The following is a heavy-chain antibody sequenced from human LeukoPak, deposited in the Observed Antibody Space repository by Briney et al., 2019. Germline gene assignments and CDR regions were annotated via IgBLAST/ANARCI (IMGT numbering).Heavy chain of an antibody. CDR2: ISSSGSTI. Sequence: KTGGSLRLSCAASGFTFSDYYMTWIRQAPGEGLEWVSYISSSGSTIYYADSVKGRFTISRDNAKNSLYLQMNSLRADDTAVYYCARDQSDGYSFGNWYFDLWGRGTLVTVSS. V-gene: IGHV3-11*01. CDR1: GFTFSDYY. CDR3: ARDQSDGYSFGNWYFDL. J-gene: IGHJ2*01. D-gene: IGHD5-18*01.